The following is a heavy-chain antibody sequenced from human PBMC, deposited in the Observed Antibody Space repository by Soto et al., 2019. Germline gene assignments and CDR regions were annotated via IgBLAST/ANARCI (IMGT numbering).Heavy chain of an antibody. V-gene: IGHV1-3*04. CDR3: ARDRVSRRFDY. CDR1: AYTFTNYA. J-gene: IGHJ4*02. CDR2: INSNSGYT. Sequence: QVQLVQSGAEVRKPGASVKVSCKASAYTFTNYAVHWVRQAPGQRLECMGWINSNSGYTEYSQQFQDRVTITRDTSASTVYMELNSLRFEDTAVYYCARDRVSRRFDYWGQGTLVTVSS.